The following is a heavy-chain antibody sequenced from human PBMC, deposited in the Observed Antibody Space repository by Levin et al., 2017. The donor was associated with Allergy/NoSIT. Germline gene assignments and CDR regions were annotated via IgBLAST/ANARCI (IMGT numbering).Heavy chain of an antibody. Sequence: ASVKVSCKASGYTFTSYYMHWVRQAPGQGLEWMGIINPSGGSTSYAQKFQGRVTMTRDTSTSTVYMELSSLRSEDTAVYYCAREERSRGRYGGNAHYYYGMDVWGQGTTVTVSS. J-gene: IGHJ6*02. CDR2: INPSGGST. CDR1: GYTFTSYY. D-gene: IGHD4-23*01. CDR3: AREERSRGRYGGNAHYYYGMDV. V-gene: IGHV1-46*01.